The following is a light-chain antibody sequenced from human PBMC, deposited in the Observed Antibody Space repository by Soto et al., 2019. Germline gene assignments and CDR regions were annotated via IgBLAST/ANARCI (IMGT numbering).Light chain of an antibody. CDR3: SSYTSSSIDYV. Sequence: QSALTQPASVSGSPGQSITISCTGTSSDVGGYNYVSWYQQHPGKAPKLMIYGVSNRPSGVSNRFSGSKSGNTASLTISGLQAEDEAYYYCSSYTSSSIDYVFGTGTKLTVL. J-gene: IGLJ1*01. CDR1: SSDVGGYNY. V-gene: IGLV2-14*01. CDR2: GVS.